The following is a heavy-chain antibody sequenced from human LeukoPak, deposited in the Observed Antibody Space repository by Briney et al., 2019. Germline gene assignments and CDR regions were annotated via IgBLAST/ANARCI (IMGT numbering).Heavy chain of an antibody. J-gene: IGHJ4*02. CDR2: IYYSGST. Sequence: KPSETLSLTCTVSGGSTSSYYWSWIRQPPGKGLEWIGYIYYSGSTNYNPSLKSRVTISVDTSKNQFSLKLSSVTAADTAVYYCARGPTGVFDYWGQGTLVTVSS. V-gene: IGHV4-59*01. CDR1: GGSTSSYY. D-gene: IGHD7-27*01. CDR3: ARGPTGVFDY.